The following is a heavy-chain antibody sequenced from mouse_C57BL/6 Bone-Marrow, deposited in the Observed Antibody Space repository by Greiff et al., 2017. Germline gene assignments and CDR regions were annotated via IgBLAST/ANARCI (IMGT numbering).Heavy chain of an antibody. D-gene: IGHD2-3*01. CDR3: TTGLLKGAWFAY. CDR2: IDPENGDT. Sequence: VQLQQSGAELVRPGASVKLSCTASGFNIKDDYMPWVKQRPEQGLEWIGWIDPENGDTEYASKFQGKATITADTSYNTAYLQLSSLTSEDTAVYYCTTGLLKGAWFAYWGQGTLVTVSA. V-gene: IGHV14-4*01. J-gene: IGHJ3*01. CDR1: GFNIKDDY.